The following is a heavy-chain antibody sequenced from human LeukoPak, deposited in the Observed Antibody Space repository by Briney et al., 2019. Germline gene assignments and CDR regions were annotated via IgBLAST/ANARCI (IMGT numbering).Heavy chain of an antibody. CDR3: ARTSIAARRANAFDA. CDR1: GGSINSGGYS. V-gene: IGHV4-30-2*01. D-gene: IGHD6-6*01. Sequence: TLSLTCAVSGGSINSGGYSWSWIRQPPGKGLEWIGYIYHSGSTYYNPSLKSRVTISVDRSMNQFSLRLSSVTAADTAVYYCARTSIAARRANAFDAWGQGTMVAVSS. J-gene: IGHJ3*01. CDR2: IYHSGST.